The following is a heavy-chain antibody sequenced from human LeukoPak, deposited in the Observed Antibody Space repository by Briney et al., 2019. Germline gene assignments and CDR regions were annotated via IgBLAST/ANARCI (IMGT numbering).Heavy chain of an antibody. V-gene: IGHV1-69*01. Sequence: GASVKVSCKASGGTFRSYAISWVRQAPGQGLEWMGGIIPIFGTANYAQKFQGRVTITADESTSTAYMELSSLRSEDTAVYYCARLLRYFDWAYGMDVWGKGTTVTVSS. J-gene: IGHJ6*04. D-gene: IGHD3-9*01. CDR1: GGTFRSYA. CDR3: ARLLRYFDWAYGMDV. CDR2: IIPIFGTA.